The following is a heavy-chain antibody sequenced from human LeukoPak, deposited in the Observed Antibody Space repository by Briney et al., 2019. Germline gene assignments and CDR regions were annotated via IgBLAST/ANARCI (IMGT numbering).Heavy chain of an antibody. CDR2: IKQDGSEK. D-gene: IGHD6-6*01. CDR1: GFTFSNYA. J-gene: IGHJ4*02. Sequence: GGSLRLSCAASGFTFSNYAMTWVRQAPGKGLEWVANIKQDGSEKYYVDSVKGRFTISRDNAKNSLYLQMNSLRAEDTAVYYCAGSIAATYYFDYWGQGTLVTVSS. V-gene: IGHV3-7*05. CDR3: AGSIAATYYFDY.